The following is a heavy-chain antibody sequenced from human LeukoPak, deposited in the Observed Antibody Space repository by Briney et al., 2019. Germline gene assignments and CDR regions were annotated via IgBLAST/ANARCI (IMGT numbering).Heavy chain of an antibody. CDR3: ARSGYSSSGGWFDP. J-gene: IGHJ5*02. Sequence: SETLSLTCAVSGGSISSGGYSWSWIRQPPGKGLEWIGYIYHSGSTYYNPSLKSRVTISVDRSKNQFSLKLSSVTAADTAVYYCARSGYSSSGGWFDPWGQGTLGTVSS. V-gene: IGHV4-30-2*01. D-gene: IGHD6-13*01. CDR1: GGSISSGGYS. CDR2: IYHSGST.